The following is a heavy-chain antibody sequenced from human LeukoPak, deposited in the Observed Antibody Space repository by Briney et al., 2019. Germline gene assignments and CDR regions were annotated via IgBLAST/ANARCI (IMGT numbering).Heavy chain of an antibody. CDR2: INHSGST. CDR3: ARRLSSTSRKFDY. Sequence: SETLSLTCAVYGGSFSGYYWSWIRQPPGKGLEWIGEINHSGSTNYNPSLKSRVTISVDTSKNQFSLELSSVTAADTAVYYCARRLSSTSRKFDYWGQGTLVTVSS. J-gene: IGHJ4*02. V-gene: IGHV4-34*01. D-gene: IGHD2-2*01. CDR1: GGSFSGYY.